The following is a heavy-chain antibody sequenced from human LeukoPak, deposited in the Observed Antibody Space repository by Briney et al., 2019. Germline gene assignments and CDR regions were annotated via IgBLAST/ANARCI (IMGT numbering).Heavy chain of an antibody. CDR2: IYYSGST. J-gene: IGHJ5*02. D-gene: IGHD6-19*01. Sequence: KPSETLSLTCTVSGGSISSYYWSWIRQPPGKGLEWIGYIYYSGSTNYNPPLKSRVTISVDTSKNQFSLRLSSVTAADTAVYYCARDRAVAGTFDPWGQGTLVTVSS. CDR3: ARDRAVAGTFDP. CDR1: GGSISSYY. V-gene: IGHV4-59*01.